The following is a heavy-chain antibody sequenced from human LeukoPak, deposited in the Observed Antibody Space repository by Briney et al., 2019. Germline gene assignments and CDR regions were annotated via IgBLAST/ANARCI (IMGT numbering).Heavy chain of an antibody. CDR2: ISSSSSYI. CDR1: GFTFSSYD. D-gene: IGHD1-26*01. CDR3: ARGNSPKWELLGWFDP. Sequence: AGGSLRLSCAASGFTFSSYDMTWVRQAPGRGLEWVSSISSSSSYIYYADSVKGRFTISRDNAKNSLCLQMNSLRAEDTAVYYCARGNSPKWELLGWFDPWGQGTLVTVSS. V-gene: IGHV3-21*01. J-gene: IGHJ5*02.